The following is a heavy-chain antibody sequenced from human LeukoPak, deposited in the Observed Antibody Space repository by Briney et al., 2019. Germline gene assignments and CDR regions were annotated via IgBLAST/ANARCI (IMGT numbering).Heavy chain of an antibody. V-gene: IGHV1-46*01. Sequence: ASVKVSCKASGYTFTSYYMHWVRQAPGQGLEWMGIINPSGGSTSYAQKFQGRVTITADESTSTAYMELSSLRSEDTAVYYCARSAGTTDYYYGMDVWGQGTTVTVSS. CDR1: GYTFTSYY. J-gene: IGHJ6*02. D-gene: IGHD1-7*01. CDR3: ARSAGTTDYYYGMDV. CDR2: INPSGGST.